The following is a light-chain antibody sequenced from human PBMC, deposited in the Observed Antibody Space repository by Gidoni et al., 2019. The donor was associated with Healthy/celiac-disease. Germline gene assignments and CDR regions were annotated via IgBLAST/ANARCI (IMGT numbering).Light chain of an antibody. Sequence: IVLPQSPATLSLSPGERATLSCRDSQSVSSYLAWYQQKPGQAPRLLIYDASNRATGIPARFSGSGSGTDVTLTISSLEPEDFAVYYCQQRSNWPPWTFGQGTKVEIK. J-gene: IGKJ1*01. CDR3: QQRSNWPPWT. CDR2: DAS. CDR1: QSVSSY. V-gene: IGKV3-11*01.